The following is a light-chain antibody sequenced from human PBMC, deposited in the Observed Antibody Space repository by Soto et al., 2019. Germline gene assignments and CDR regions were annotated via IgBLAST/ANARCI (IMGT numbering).Light chain of an antibody. Sequence: VLTQSPATLSLSPGEGATLSCRASQSIGNYLAWYQQEPGQAPRLLIYATSNRATGIPDRFSGSGSRTAFTLAISSLAPEDFAVYYCQEGTYWPAFGGGTKVDIK. J-gene: IGKJ4*01. CDR2: ATS. V-gene: IGKV3-11*01. CDR3: QEGTYWPA. CDR1: QSIGNY.